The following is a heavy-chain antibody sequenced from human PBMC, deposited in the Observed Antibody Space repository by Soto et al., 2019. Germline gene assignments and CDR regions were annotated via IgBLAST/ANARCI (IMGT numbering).Heavy chain of an antibody. CDR2: IIPIFGTA. V-gene: IGHV1-69*13. D-gene: IGHD1-1*01. Sequence: SVKVSCKASGGTFSSYAISWVRQAPGQGLEWMGGIIPIFGTANYAQKFQGRVTITADESTSTAYMEPSSLRSEDTAVYYCARGLEPGSPPDFDYWGQGTLVTVS. CDR1: GGTFSSYA. J-gene: IGHJ4*02. CDR3: ARGLEPGSPPDFDY.